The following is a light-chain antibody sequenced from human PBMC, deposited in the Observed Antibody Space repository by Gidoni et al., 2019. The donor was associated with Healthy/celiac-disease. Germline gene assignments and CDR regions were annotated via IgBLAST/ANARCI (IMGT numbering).Light chain of an antibody. CDR3: QQYDNLPYT. CDR2: DAS. CDR1: QDISNY. Sequence: DIQMTQSPSSLSASVGDRVTITCQASQDISNYLNWYQQKPGQAPKLLIYDASNLETGVPSRFSGSGSGTDFTFTISSLQPEDIATYYCQQYDNLPYTFGQXTKLEIK. J-gene: IGKJ2*01. V-gene: IGKV1-33*01.